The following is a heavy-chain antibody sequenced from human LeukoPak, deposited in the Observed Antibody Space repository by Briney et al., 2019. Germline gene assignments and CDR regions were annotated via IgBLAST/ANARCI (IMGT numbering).Heavy chain of an antibody. Sequence: GGSLRLSCAASGFTFTNYDMHWVRQATGKGLEWVSAIGIRGDTYYSGSVKGRFPISRENAENSLYLQMNSLRAEDTAVYYCARGGIRVSGIDEFDYWGQGTLVTVSS. CDR2: IGIRGDT. D-gene: IGHD6-19*01. V-gene: IGHV3-13*01. J-gene: IGHJ4*02. CDR3: ARGGIRVSGIDEFDY. CDR1: GFTFTNYD.